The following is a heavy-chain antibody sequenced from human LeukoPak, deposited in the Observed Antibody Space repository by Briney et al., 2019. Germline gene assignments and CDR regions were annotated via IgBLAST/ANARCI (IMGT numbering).Heavy chain of an antibody. CDR2: ISWNSGSI. V-gene: IGHV3-9*01. CDR3: AKDIRYYDSSGCDY. D-gene: IGHD3-22*01. CDR1: GFTFDDYA. J-gene: IGHJ4*02. Sequence: GRSLRLSCAASGFTFDDYAMHWVRQAPGKGLEWVSGISWNSGSIGYADSVKGRFTFSRDNAKNSLYLQMNSLRAEDTALYYCAKDIRYYDSSGCDYWGQGTLVTVSS.